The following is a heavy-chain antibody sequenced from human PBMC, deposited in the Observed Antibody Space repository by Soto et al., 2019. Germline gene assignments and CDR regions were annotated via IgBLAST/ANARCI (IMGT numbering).Heavy chain of an antibody. CDR1: GGSLSGFY. J-gene: IGHJ4*02. Sequence: SDTLSLTCTVSGGSLSGFYWYWFSQPAGKGLKWIGPIHTGRTTHSKPTLLSRVTMSVDTSKNQFSLKLTSVTAAYTAVYYCPRIPGGPIRWGQGTLVTVSS. CDR2: IHTGRTT. CDR3: PRIPGGPIR. V-gene: IGHV4-4*07.